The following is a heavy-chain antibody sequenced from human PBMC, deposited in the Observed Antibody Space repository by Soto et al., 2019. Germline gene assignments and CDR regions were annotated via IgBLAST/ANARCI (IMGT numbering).Heavy chain of an antibody. CDR1: GGTFSSYA. CDR2: IIPIFGTA. CDR3: GREPRRRGSSWYGIYCDGMDG. V-gene: IGHV1-69*01. J-gene: IGHJ6*04. Sequence: QVQLVQSGAEVKKPGSSVKVSCKASGGTFSSYAISWVRQAPGQGLEWMGGIIPIFGTANYAQKFQGRVTIIADESTRTAYVELNSLISEGTAEYYCGREPRRRGSSWYGIYCDGMDGWGKGTTVTVCS. D-gene: IGHD6-13*01.